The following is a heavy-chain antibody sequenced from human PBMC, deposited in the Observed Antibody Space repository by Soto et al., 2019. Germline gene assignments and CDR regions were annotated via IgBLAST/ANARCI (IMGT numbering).Heavy chain of an antibody. CDR1: GFSFRSYY. J-gene: IGHJ4*02. Sequence: EVQLVESGGGLVKPGGSLRLSCAASGFSFRSYYLNWVRQAPGRGLEWVSSISPSSSFLSYSDSVKGRFTISRDNAKSSVHLQMNSLRAEDTAVYFCARVGTDYGSGSPYYSDYWCQGTLGTVSS. CDR2: ISPSSSFL. CDR3: ARVGTDYGSGSPYYSDY. V-gene: IGHV3-21*06. D-gene: IGHD3-10*01.